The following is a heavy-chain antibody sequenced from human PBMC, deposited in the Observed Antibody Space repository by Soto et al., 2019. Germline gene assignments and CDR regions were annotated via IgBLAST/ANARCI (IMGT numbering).Heavy chain of an antibody. CDR1: GYTFTSYD. V-gene: IGHV1-8*01. Sequence: QVQLVQSGAEVKKPGASVKVSCKASGYTFTSYDINWVRQATGQGLEWMGWMNPNSGNTAYAQKFXXGVTMTRSTSISTAYMQLSSLRSEDTAVYYCARERPRGFDPWGQGTLVTVSS. CDR3: ARERPRGFDP. J-gene: IGHJ5*02. CDR2: MNPNSGNT.